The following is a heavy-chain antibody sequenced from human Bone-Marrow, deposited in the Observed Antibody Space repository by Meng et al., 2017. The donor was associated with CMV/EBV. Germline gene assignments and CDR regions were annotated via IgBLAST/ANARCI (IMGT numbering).Heavy chain of an antibody. CDR3: ARDQVGATYY. CDR2: INPNSGGT. CDR1: GYTFTGYY. V-gene: IGHV1-2*02. D-gene: IGHD1-26*01. J-gene: IGHJ4*02. Sequence: ASVKVSCKASGYTFTGYYMPWVRQAPGQGLEWMGWINPNSGGTNYAQKFQGRVTMTRETSISTAYMELSSLRSDDTAVYYCARDQVGATYYWGQGTLVTVSS.